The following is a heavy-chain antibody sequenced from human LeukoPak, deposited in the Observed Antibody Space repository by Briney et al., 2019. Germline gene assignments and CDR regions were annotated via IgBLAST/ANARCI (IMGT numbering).Heavy chain of an antibody. CDR3: AAVPWGDEPSSWYVDFDY. V-gene: IGHV1-58*01. CDR1: GFTFTSSA. Sequence: SVKVSCKASGFTFTSSAVQWVRQARGQRLEWIGWIVVGSGNTNYAQKFQERVTITRDMSTSTAYMELSSLRSEDTAVYYCAAVPWGDEPSSWYVDFDYWGQGTLVTVSS. J-gene: IGHJ4*02. CDR2: IVVGSGNT. D-gene: IGHD6-13*01.